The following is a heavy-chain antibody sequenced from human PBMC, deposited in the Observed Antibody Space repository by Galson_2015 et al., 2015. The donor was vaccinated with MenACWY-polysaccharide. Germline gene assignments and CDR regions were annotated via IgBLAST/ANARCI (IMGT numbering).Heavy chain of an antibody. CDR3: ARGLNGNDRPLGFGS. D-gene: IGHD1-1*01. J-gene: IGHJ4*02. CDR2: ISSSGSTI. Sequence: SLRLSCAASGFTFSDYYMSWIRQAPGKGLEWVSYISSSGSTISYADSVKGRFTISRDNAQNSLYLQMNSLKTEDTAVYYCARGLNGNDRPLGFGSWGQGSLVTVSS. CDR1: GFTFSDYY. V-gene: IGHV3-11*01.